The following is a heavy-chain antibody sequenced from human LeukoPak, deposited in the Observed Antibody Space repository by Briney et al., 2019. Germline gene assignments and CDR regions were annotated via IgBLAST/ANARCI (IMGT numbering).Heavy chain of an antibody. V-gene: IGHV1-8*02. J-gene: IGHJ3*02. CDR1: GYTFTSYY. D-gene: IGHD3-9*01. CDR3: ARVNWLLSDAFDI. CDR2: MNPNSGNT. Sequence: GASVKVSCKASGYTFTSYYMHWVRQATGQGLEWMGWMNPNSGNTGYAQKFQGRVTMTRNTSISTAYMELSSLRSEDTAVYYCARVNWLLSDAFDIWGQGTMVTVSS.